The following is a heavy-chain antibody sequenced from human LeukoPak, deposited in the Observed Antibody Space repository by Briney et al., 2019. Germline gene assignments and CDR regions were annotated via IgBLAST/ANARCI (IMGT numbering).Heavy chain of an antibody. CDR1: GYTFTGYY. D-gene: IGHD4-17*01. Sequence: ASVKVSCKASGYTFTGYYMHWVRQAPGQGLEWMGWINPNSGGTNYAQKFQGRVTMTTDTSTSTAYMELRSLRSDDTAVYYCARVDYGDYLIDYWGQGTLVTVSS. J-gene: IGHJ4*02. CDR2: INPNSGGT. V-gene: IGHV1-2*02. CDR3: ARVDYGDYLIDY.